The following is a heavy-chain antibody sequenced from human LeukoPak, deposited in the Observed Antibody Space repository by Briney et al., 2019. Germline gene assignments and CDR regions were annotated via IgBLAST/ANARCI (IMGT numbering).Heavy chain of an antibody. J-gene: IGHJ4*02. Sequence: GGSLRLSCTVSGFMFNTYFMHWVRQSPGKGLVWVSHIGPDGTDTAYADSVKGRFTISRDNDKDTLYLQMHSLRAEDTAVYYCARSGDSKTIDYWGLGTLVTVSS. CDR3: ARSGDSKTIDY. CDR1: GFMFNTYF. D-gene: IGHD1-26*01. CDR2: IGPDGTDT. V-gene: IGHV3-74*01.